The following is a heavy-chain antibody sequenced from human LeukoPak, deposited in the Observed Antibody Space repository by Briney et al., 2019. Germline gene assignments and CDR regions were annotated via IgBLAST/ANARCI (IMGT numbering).Heavy chain of an antibody. J-gene: IGHJ4*02. V-gene: IGHV3-7*03. CDR3: ARGRNRVGATTAY. D-gene: IGHD1-26*01. Sequence: GGSLRLSCAASGFTFSSYWMSWVRQAPGKGLEWVVNIKQDGSEKYYVDSVKGRFTISRDNAKNSLYLQMNSLRAEDTAVYYCARGRNRVGATTAYWGQGTLVTVSS. CDR1: GFTFSSYW. CDR2: IKQDGSEK.